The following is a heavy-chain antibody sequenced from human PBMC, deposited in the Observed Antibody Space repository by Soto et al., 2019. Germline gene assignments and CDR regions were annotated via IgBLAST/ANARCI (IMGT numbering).Heavy chain of an antibody. CDR1: GYTFTSYA. CDR2: INAGNGNT. CDR3: AGQQLVSVFYYYGMDV. J-gene: IGHJ6*02. V-gene: IGHV1-3*01. D-gene: IGHD6-13*01. Sequence: ASVKVSCKASGYTFTSYAMHWVLQAPGQRLEWMGWINAGNGNTKYSQKFQGRVTITRDTSASTAYMELSSLRSEDTAVYYCAGQQLVSVFYYYGMDVWGQGTTVTVSS.